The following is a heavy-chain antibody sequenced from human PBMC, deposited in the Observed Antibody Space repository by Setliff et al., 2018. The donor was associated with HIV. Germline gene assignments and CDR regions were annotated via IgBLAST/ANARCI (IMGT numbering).Heavy chain of an antibody. Sequence: SETLSLTCAIYGGSFSGNYWSWIRQPPGKGLEWIGEINYSGTTNHNPFLKSRVTISVDTSKNQFSLKLSSVTAADTAVYYCARGGRSLAAQTWFDPWGQGTLVTVSS. D-gene: IGHD6-6*01. CDR2: INYSGTT. V-gene: IGHV4-34*01. J-gene: IGHJ5*02. CDR3: ARGGRSLAAQTWFDP. CDR1: GGSFSGNY.